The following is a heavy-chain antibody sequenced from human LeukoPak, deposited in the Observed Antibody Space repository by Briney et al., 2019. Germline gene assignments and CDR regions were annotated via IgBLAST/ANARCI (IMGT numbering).Heavy chain of an antibody. CDR1: GDSINSLDL. V-gene: IGHV4-4*02. Sequence: SGTLSLTCTVSGDSINSLDLWSWVCQPPGKGLEWIGEMYLSGTTHSNPSVKSRVTISIDKSKNQFFLNLSSVTAADTAVYYCAGLVGRYSSGLYYYYFDYWGQGTLVTVSS. J-gene: IGHJ4*02. CDR3: AGLVGRYSSGLYYYYFDY. CDR2: MYLSGTT. D-gene: IGHD3-22*01.